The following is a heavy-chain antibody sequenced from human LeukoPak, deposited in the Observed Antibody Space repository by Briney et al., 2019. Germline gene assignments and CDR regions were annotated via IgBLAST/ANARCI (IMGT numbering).Heavy chain of an antibody. V-gene: IGHV1-2*06. CDR1: GYTFTGYY. D-gene: IGHD3-3*01. J-gene: IGHJ4*02. CDR2: INPNSGDT. Sequence: ASVKVSCKASGYTFTGYYIHWVRQAPGQGLEWMGRINPNSGDTNYAQKFQGRVTMTRDTSISTAYMELTRLRSDDTAVYYCAKEGLGFLERLEDYWGQGTLVTVSS. CDR3: AKEGLGFLERLEDY.